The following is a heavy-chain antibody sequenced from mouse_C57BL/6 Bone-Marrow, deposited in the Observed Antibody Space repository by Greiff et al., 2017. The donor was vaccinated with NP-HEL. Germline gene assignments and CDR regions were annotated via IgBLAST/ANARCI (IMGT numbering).Heavy chain of an antibody. Sequence: VQLQQPGAELVMPGASVKLSCKASGYTFTSYWMHWVKQRPGQGLEWIGEIDPSDSYTNYNQKFKGKSTLTVDKSSSTAYMQLSSLTSEDSAVYYCARGEVTPYYFDYWGQGTTLTVSS. CDR1: GYTFTSYW. J-gene: IGHJ2*01. CDR2: IDPSDSYT. D-gene: IGHD2-3*01. V-gene: IGHV1-69*01. CDR3: ARGEVTPYYFDY.